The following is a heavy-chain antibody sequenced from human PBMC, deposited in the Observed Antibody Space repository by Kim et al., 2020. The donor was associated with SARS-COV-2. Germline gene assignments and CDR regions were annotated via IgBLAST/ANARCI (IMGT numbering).Heavy chain of an antibody. V-gene: IGHV3-11*05. CDR2: ISSSSSCT. J-gene: IGHJ6*02. CDR3: ARVGYDYVWGSYRDYYYYYVMDV. CDR1: GFTFSDYY. D-gene: IGHD3-16*02. Sequence: GGSLRLSCAASGFTFSDYYMSWIRQAPGKGLEWVSYISSSSSCTNYADSVKCRFTISRDNAKNSLYLQMNSLRAEDTAVYYCARVGYDYVWGSYRDYYYYYVMDVWGQGTTVTVSS.